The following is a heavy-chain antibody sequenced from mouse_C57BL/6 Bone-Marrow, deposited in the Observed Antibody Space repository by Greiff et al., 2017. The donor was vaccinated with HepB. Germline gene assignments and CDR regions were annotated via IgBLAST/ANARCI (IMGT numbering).Heavy chain of an antibody. Sequence: EVQLVESGGGLVQPGGSLKLSCAASGFTFSDYYMYWVRQTPEKRLEWVAYISNGGGSTYYPDTVKGRFTISRDNAKNTLYLQMSRLKSEDTAMYYCARHRQYYGSSPLYFDVWGTGTTVTVSS. CDR3: ARHRQYYGSSPLYFDV. D-gene: IGHD1-1*01. CDR2: ISNGGGST. J-gene: IGHJ1*03. V-gene: IGHV5-12*01. CDR1: GFTFSDYY.